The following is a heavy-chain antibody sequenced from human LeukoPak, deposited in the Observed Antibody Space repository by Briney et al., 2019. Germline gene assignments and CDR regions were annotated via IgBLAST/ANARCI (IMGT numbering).Heavy chain of an antibody. CDR3: ARVVVPADGGYFDY. Sequence: ASVKVSCKASGYTFTGYYMHWVRQAPGQGLEWMGWINPNSGGTNYAQKFQGRVTMTRDTSISTAYMELSRLRSDDTAVYYCARVVVPADGGYFDYWGQGTLVTVSS. CDR2: INPNSGGT. CDR1: GYTFTGYY. J-gene: IGHJ4*02. V-gene: IGHV1-2*02. D-gene: IGHD2-2*01.